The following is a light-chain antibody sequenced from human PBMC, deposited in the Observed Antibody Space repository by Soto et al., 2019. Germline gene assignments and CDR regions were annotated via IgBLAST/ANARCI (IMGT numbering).Light chain of an antibody. CDR3: SSYRSGSILV. CDR1: SSDIGGYNY. CDR2: DVN. J-gene: IGLJ2*01. Sequence: QPVLTQPASVSGSHGQSITISCTGTSSDIGGYNYVSWYQQHPGKAPKLMIYDVNNRPSGISNRFSGSKSGNTASLTISGLQAEDEAEYYCSSYRSGSILVFGGGTKLTVL. V-gene: IGLV2-14*01.